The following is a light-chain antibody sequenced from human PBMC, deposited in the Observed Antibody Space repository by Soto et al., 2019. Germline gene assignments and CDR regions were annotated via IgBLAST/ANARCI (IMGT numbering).Light chain of an antibody. J-gene: IGLJ1*01. CDR1: SSDVGGYNY. Sequence: QSALTQPASVSGSPGQSITISCSGASSDVGGYNYVSWYQQHPGNAPKLMIYEVSNRPSGVSNRFSGSKSGNTASLTISGLQAEDEADYYCISYTSSSTLYVFGTGTKVTV. CDR2: EVS. V-gene: IGLV2-14*01. CDR3: ISYTSSSTLYV.